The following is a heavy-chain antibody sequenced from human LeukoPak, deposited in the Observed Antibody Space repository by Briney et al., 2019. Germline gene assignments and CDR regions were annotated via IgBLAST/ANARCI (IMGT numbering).Heavy chain of an antibody. CDR1: GGSISSYY. D-gene: IGHD3-3*01. CDR2: IYYSGNT. Sequence: SETLSLTCTVSGGSISSYYWSWIRQPPGKGLEWIGYIYYSGNTNYNPSLKSRVTISVDTSKSQFSLKLSSVTAADTAVYYCARDFWSGYYHWDDPWGQGILVPVSS. J-gene: IGHJ5*02. V-gene: IGHV4-59*01. CDR3: ARDFWSGYYHWDDP.